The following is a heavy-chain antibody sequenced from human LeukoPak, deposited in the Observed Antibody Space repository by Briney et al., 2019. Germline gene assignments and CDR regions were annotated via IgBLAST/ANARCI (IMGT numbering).Heavy chain of an antibody. V-gene: IGHV3-23*01. D-gene: IGHD6-19*01. J-gene: IGHJ4*02. CDR3: AKDSVAVAGLVNHFDY. CDR1: GFTFSSYW. CDR2: ISGSAATT. Sequence: WGSLRLSCAASGFTFSSYWMHRVRHAPGKGLEWVSTISGSAATTYYTDSVKGRFTISRDNSRDTVYLRMKSLRVEDTAVYYCAKDSVAVAGLVNHFDYWGRGTLVTISS.